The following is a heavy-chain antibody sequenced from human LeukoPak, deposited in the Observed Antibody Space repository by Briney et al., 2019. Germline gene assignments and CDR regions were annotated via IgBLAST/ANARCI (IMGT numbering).Heavy chain of an antibody. CDR1: GYSFASYW. V-gene: IGHV5-51*01. CDR2: IYPGDSDT. D-gene: IGHD1-26*01. J-gene: IGHJ3*02. Sequence: GESLKISCKGSGYSFASYWIGWVRQMPGKGLEWMGIIYPGDSDTRYSPSFQGQVTISADKSISTAYLQWSSLKASDTAMYYCASGILIVGATTHDAFDIWGQGTMVTVSS. CDR3: ASGILIVGATTHDAFDI.